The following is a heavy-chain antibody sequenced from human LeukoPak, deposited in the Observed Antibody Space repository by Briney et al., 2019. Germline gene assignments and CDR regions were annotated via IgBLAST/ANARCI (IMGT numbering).Heavy chain of an antibody. CDR1: GFTFSSYS. D-gene: IGHD2-21*02. Sequence: GGSLRLSCAASGFTFSSYSMNWVRQAPGKGLEWVSSISSSSSYIYYADSVKGRFTISRDNAKNSLYLQMNSLRAEDTAVYYCAKVSRYCGGDCYSGIDYWGQGTLVTVSS. J-gene: IGHJ4*02. V-gene: IGHV3-21*01. CDR3: AKVSRYCGGDCYSGIDY. CDR2: ISSSSSYI.